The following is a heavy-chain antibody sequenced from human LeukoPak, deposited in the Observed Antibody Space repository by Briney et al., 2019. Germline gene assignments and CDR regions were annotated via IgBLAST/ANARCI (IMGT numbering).Heavy chain of an antibody. CDR2: IYAGAT. J-gene: IGHJ4*02. CDR3: ARDMNTSVDPSGPFDN. D-gene: IGHD2-15*01. V-gene: IGHV4-4*07. CDR1: GGSISSYY. Sequence: SETLSLTCTVSGGSISSYYWSWIRQPAGKGLEWIGRIYAGATNYNPSLKSRVTMSVDTSKNQFSLKLSSVTAADTAVYYCARDMNTSVDPSGPFDNWGQGSLVTVSS.